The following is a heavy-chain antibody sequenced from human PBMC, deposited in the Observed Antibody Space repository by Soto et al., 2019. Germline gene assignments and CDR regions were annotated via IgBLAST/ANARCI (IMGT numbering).Heavy chain of an antibody. D-gene: IGHD3-3*01. J-gene: IGHJ4*02. V-gene: IGHV3-73*01. CDR2: IRSKANSYAT. CDR1: GFTFSGSA. Sequence: GGSLRLSCAASGFTFSGSAMHWVRQASGKGLEWVGRIRSKANSYATAYAASVKGRFTISRDDSKNTAYLQMNSLKTEDTAVYYCTRHPYDFWSGYYHDYWGQGTLVTVSS. CDR3: TRHPYDFWSGYYHDY.